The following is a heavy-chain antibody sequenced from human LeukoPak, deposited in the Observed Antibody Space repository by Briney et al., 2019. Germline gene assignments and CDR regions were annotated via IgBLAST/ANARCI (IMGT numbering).Heavy chain of an antibody. CDR2: IRTKPNGYAT. Sequence: HPGGSLRLSCAASGFTFSDSVVHWVRQASGKGLEWLGHIRTKPNGYATAYAASVEGRFTISRDDSEKTAFLQMSSLKVEDTAVYFCSRVRHDYGDYLFDYWGQGTLVTVSS. V-gene: IGHV3-73*01. J-gene: IGHJ4*02. CDR1: GFTFSDSV. CDR3: SRVRHDYGDYLFDY. D-gene: IGHD4-17*01.